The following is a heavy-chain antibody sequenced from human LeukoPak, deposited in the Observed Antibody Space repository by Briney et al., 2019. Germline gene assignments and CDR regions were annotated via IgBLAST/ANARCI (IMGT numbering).Heavy chain of an antibody. D-gene: IGHD3-22*01. CDR1: GGSFSGYY. Sequence: PSETLSHTCAVYGGSFSGYYWSWIRQPPGKGLEWIGEINNSGSTNYNPSLKCRVTISVVTSKNQFSLKLSSVTAADTDVYYCARGSYDSSGYYRGSDYWGQGTLVTVSS. CDR3: ARGSYDSSGYYRGSDY. J-gene: IGHJ4*02. CDR2: INNSGST. V-gene: IGHV4-34*01.